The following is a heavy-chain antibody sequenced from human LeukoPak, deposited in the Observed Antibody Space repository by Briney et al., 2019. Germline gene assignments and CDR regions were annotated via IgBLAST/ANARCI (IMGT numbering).Heavy chain of an antibody. Sequence: GGSLRLSCVGSGFTLSNYWMSWVRQAPGKGLEWVANIKQDGSEKNYVDSVKGRFTISRDNAKNSLYLQMNSLRAEDTAVYYCASLHSSSWYEIFSSGLLANDYWGQGTLVTVSS. D-gene: IGHD6-13*01. CDR1: GFTLSNYW. J-gene: IGHJ4*02. CDR2: IKQDGSEK. V-gene: IGHV3-7*01. CDR3: ASLHSSSWYEIFSSGLLANDY.